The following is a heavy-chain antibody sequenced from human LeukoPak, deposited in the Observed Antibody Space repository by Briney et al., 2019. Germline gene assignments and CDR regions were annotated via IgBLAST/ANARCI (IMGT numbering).Heavy chain of an antibody. J-gene: IGHJ6*02. Sequence: ASVKVSCKASGYTFTSYDINWVRQATGQGLEWMGWMNPNSGGTNYAQKFQGRVTMTRDTSISTAYMELSRLRSDDTAVYYCARDWMGLEGMDVWGQGTTVTVSS. CDR2: MNPNSGGT. CDR1: GYTFTSYD. D-gene: IGHD3-3*01. V-gene: IGHV1-2*02. CDR3: ARDWMGLEGMDV.